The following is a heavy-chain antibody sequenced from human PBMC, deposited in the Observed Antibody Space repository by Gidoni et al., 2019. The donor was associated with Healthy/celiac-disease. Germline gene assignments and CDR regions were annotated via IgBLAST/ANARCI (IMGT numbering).Heavy chain of an antibody. Sequence: EVQLVESGGGLVQPGRSLRLSCTASGFTFGDYAMSWVRQAPGKGLEWVGFIRSKAYGGTTEYAASVKGRFTISRDDSKSIAYLQMNSLKTEDTAVYYCTRDGGVVVTPIWGQGTMVTVSS. CDR3: TRDGGVVVTPI. CDR2: IRSKAYGGTT. J-gene: IGHJ3*02. V-gene: IGHV3-49*04. CDR1: GFTFGDYA. D-gene: IGHD3-22*01.